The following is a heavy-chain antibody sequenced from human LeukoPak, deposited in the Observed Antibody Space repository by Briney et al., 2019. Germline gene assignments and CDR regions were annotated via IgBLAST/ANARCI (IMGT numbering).Heavy chain of an antibody. V-gene: IGHV4/OR15-8*02. CDR1: GGSISGTNW. CDR3: SRESGPFCPFGY. D-gene: IGHD1-26*01. CDR2: ISLAGQT. Sequence: ASETLSLTCGVSGGSISGTNWWSWVRQPPGQGLEWIGEISLAGQTNYNPSLNGRVTMSLDKSSNQLSLHLTSVTATDTATYFCSRESGPFCPFGYWGQGTLVIVSS. J-gene: IGHJ4*02.